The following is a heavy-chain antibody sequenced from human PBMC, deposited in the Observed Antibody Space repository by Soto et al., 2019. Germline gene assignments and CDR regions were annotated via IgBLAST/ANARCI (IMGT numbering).Heavy chain of an antibody. CDR2: ISGSGGST. CDR1: GFTFSSYA. D-gene: IGHD2-15*01. J-gene: IGHJ4*02. Sequence: GGSLRLSCAASGFTFSSYAMSWVRQAPGKGLEWVSAISGSGGSTYYADSVKGRFTISRDNSKTTLYLQMNSLRAEDTAVYYRAKDLLVGYWSGGICYLGSYLNSWGQGTMVRLSS. V-gene: IGHV3-23*01. CDR3: AKDLLVGYWSGGICYLGSYLNS.